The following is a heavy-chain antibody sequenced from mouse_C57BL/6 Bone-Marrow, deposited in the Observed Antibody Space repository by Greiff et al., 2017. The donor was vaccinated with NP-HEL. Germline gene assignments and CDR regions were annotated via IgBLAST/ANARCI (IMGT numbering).Heavy chain of an antibody. J-gene: IGHJ2*01. D-gene: IGHD2-1*01. CDR2: ISDGGSYT. CDR3: AKLLGDY. Sequence: EVHLVESGGGLVKPGGSLKLSCAASGFTFSSYAMSWVRQTPEKRLEWVATISDGGSYTYYPDNVKGRFTISRDNAKNNLYLQMSHLKSEDTAMYYCAKLLGDYWGQGTTLTVSS. V-gene: IGHV5-4*01. CDR1: GFTFSSYA.